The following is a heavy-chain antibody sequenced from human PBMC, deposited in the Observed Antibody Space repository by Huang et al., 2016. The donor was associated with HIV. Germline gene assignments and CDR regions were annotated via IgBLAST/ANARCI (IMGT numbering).Heavy chain of an antibody. CDR1: GFEFITHI. D-gene: IGHD6-25*01. CDR2: GGDNDQKG. V-gene: IGHV3-48*01. CDR3: VRDTKYRSGFYNYYYMDV. Sequence: HLVESGGGSVRPGESLKLSCVATGFEFITHIFNWVRQSPGRGLDWMSHGGDNDQKGSYANSVRGRFTSSGDNARQSIYLQMRNIRRSDTAKYYCVRDTKYRSGFYNYYYMDVWCNGTAVTVSS. J-gene: IGHJ6*03.